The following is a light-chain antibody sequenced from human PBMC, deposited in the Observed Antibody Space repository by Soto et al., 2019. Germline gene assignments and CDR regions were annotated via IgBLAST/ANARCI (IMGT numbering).Light chain of an antibody. CDR3: SSYTSSSTLV. CDR1: SSDVGDYNY. CDR2: DVS. V-gene: IGLV2-14*01. Sequence: SVLTPPASVSGSTGQSITISCTRTSSDVGDYNYVSWYQQHPGKAPKVMIYDVSNRPSGVSNRFSGSKSGNTASLTISGLQAEDEADYYCSSYTSSSTLVFGTGTKVTVL. J-gene: IGLJ1*01.